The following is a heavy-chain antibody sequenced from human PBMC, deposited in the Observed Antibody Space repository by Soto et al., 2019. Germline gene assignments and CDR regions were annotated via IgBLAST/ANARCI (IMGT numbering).Heavy chain of an antibody. CDR1: GDSISTVDYF. J-gene: IGHJ5*01. D-gene: IGHD2-15*01. CDR2: IYKSTTT. V-gene: IGHV4-30-4*01. Sequence: QVHLLESGPGLVKPSQTLSLTCSVSGDSISTVDYFWAWIRQPPGQALEYIGYIYKSTTTYSNPSFESRVAIPLDTSKSQFSLTVTSVTAADTAVYFCARGRYCLTGRCFPNWFDSWGQGTLVTVSS. CDR3: ARGRYCLTGRCFPNWFDS.